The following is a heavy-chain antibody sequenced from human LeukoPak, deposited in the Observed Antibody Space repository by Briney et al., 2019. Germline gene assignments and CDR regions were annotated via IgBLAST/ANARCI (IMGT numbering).Heavy chain of an antibody. V-gene: IGHV4-59*01. J-gene: IGHJ6*02. Sequence: SETLSLTCTVSGGSISSYYWSWLRQPPGKGLEWLGYIYYSGSTNYNPSLKSRVTISVDTSKNQFSLKLSSVTAADTAVYYCAREPTTVTGYYYYGMDVWGQGTTVTVSS. D-gene: IGHD4-11*01. CDR1: GGSISSYY. CDR2: IYYSGST. CDR3: AREPTTVTGYYYYGMDV.